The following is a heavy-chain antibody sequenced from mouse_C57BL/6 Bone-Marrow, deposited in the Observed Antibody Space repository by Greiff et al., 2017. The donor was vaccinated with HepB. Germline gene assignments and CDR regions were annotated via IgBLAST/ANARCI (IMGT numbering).Heavy chain of an antibody. Sequence: QVQLQESGPELVKPGASVKLSCKASGYTFTSYDINWVKQRPGQGLEWIGWIYPRDGSTKYNEKFKGKATLTVDTSSSTAYMELHSLTSEDSAVYFCARSATVVAPDYWGQGTSVTVSS. V-gene: IGHV1-85*01. J-gene: IGHJ4*01. CDR1: GYTFTSYD. CDR2: IYPRDGST. D-gene: IGHD1-1*01. CDR3: ARSATVVAPDY.